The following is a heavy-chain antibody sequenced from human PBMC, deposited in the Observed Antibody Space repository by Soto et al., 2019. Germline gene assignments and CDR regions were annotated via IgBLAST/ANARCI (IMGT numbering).Heavy chain of an antibody. CDR2: ISWHSRSV. V-gene: IGHV3-9*01. CDR1: GFIFDDYA. CDR3: AKGADMLDYYYFMDV. J-gene: IGHJ6*03. D-gene: IGHD3-10*02. Sequence: GGSLRLSCAASGFIFDDYAMHWVRQVPGRGLEWVSGISWHSRSVAYADSVKGRFTISRDSANLYLQMNSLRSEDSALYYCAKGADMLDYYYFMDVWGKGTTVTVSS.